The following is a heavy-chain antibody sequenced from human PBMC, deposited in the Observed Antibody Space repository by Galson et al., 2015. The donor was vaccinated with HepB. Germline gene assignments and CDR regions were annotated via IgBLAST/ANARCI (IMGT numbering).Heavy chain of an antibody. V-gene: IGHV3-49*03. J-gene: IGHJ4*02. CDR2: IRSKAYGGTT. Sequence: SLRLSCAASGFTFGDYAMSWFRQAPGKGLEWVGFIRSKAYGGTTEYAASVKGRFTISRDDSKSIAYLQMNSLKTEDTAVYYCTRLAGATYYDILTGPYQGGDFDYWGQGTLVTVSS. D-gene: IGHD3-9*01. CDR3: TRLAGATYYDILTGPYQGGDFDY. CDR1: GFTFGDYA.